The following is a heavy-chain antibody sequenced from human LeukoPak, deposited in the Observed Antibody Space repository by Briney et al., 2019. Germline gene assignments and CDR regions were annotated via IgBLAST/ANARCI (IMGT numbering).Heavy chain of an antibody. CDR2: ISGSGGST. CDR3: AKGGCSTTTRLNWFDP. V-gene: IGHV3-23*01. J-gene: IGHJ5*02. Sequence: PGASLRLSCAASGFAFSSYGMTWVRQAPGKGLEWVSVISGSGGSTYYADSVQGRFTISRDNSKNTLYLQMNSLRAEDTAVYYCAKGGCSTTTRLNWFDPWGQGTLVTVSS. CDR1: GFAFSSYG. D-gene: IGHD2-2*01.